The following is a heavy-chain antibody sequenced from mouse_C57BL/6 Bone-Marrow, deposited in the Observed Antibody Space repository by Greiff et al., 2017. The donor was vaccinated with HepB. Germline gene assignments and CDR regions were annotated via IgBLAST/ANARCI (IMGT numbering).Heavy chain of an antibody. CDR3: AIRSPPPQIYYGYDGAMDY. J-gene: IGHJ4*01. CDR2: IHPSDSDT. D-gene: IGHD2-2*01. CDR1: GYTFTSYW. V-gene: IGHV1-74*01. Sequence: QVQLQQPGAELVKPGASVKVSCKASGYTFTSYWMHWVKQRPGQGLEWIGRIHPSDSDTNYNQKFKGKATLTVDKSSSTAYMQLSSLTSEDSAVYDCAIRSPPPQIYYGYDGAMDYWGQGTSVTVSS.